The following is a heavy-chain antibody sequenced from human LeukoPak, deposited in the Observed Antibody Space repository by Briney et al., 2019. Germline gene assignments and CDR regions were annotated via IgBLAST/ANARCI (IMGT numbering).Heavy chain of an antibody. J-gene: IGHJ4*02. Sequence: ASVKVSCKASGYTFTGYYMHWVRQAPGQGLEWMGWINPNSGNTNYAQKLQGRVTMTTDTSTSTAYMELRSLRSDDTAVYYCARGGSTSFGYFDYWGQGTLVTVSS. D-gene: IGHD2-2*01. CDR1: GYTFTGYY. V-gene: IGHV1-18*04. CDR3: ARGGSTSFGYFDY. CDR2: INPNSGNT.